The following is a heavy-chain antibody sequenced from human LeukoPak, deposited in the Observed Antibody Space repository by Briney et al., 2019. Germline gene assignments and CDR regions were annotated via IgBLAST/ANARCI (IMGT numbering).Heavy chain of an antibody. V-gene: IGHV4-38-2*01. D-gene: IGHD5-18*01. CDR1: GYSISSGYY. CDR2: IYHSGNT. Sequence: PPETLSLTCAVSGYSISSGYYWGWIRRPPGKGLERIGSIYHSGNTYYNPSLTSRVTISVDTSKNQFSLKLNSVTAADTAVYYCARAIQSGGYFDYWGQGILVTVSS. J-gene: IGHJ4*02. CDR3: ARAIQSGGYFDY.